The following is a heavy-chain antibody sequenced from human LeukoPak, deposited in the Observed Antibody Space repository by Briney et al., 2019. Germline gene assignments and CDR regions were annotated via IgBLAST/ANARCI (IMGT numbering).Heavy chain of an antibody. CDR2: ISSGGNTI. V-gene: IGHV3-11*04. Sequence: GGSLRLSCAASGFTFSDYYMSWIRQAPGKGLEWVSFISSGGNTINYADSMKGRFTISRDNAKNSLYLQMNSLRAEDTAVYYCARDRTRETFDYWGRGTLVTVTS. D-gene: IGHD1-1*01. CDR3: ARDRTRETFDY. CDR1: GFTFSDYY. J-gene: IGHJ4*02.